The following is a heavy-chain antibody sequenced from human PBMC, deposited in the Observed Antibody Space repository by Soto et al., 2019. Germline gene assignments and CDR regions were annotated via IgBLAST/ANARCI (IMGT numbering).Heavy chain of an antibody. CDR3: ARGRDGDY. D-gene: IGHD6-6*01. Sequence: QVHLVQSGAEVRKPGASVKVSCKGSGYTFTSYGIAWVRQAPGQGLEWMGWISAHNDNTNYAQKVQGRATVTRDPSTRTAYMELRNLRSDDTAVYYCARGRDGDYWGQGALVTVSS. V-gene: IGHV1-18*01. J-gene: IGHJ4*02. CDR2: ISAHNDNT. CDR1: GYTFTSYG.